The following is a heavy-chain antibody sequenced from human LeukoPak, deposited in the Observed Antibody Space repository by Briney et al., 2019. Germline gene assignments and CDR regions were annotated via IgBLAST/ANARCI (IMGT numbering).Heavy chain of an antibody. V-gene: IGHV3-73*01. J-gene: IGHJ4*02. CDR3: TRSFNWGSDY. CDR2: IRRKANSYAT. CDR1: GFTFSDFA. Sequence: GSLRLSCVASGFTFSDFAIHWVRQASGKGLEWVGRIRRKANSYATTYAASMKGRFTISRDDSKNTAFLQMNSLKTEDTAIYYCTRSFNWGSDYWGQGTLVTVSS. D-gene: IGHD7-27*01.